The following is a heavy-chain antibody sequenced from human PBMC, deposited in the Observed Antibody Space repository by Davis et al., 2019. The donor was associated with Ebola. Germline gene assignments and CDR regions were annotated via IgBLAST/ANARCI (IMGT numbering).Heavy chain of an antibody. V-gene: IGHV4-61*01. Sequence: SETLSLTCTVSGGSVNSGTYYWSWIRQPPGKGLEWIGEINHSGSTNYNPSLKSRVTISVDTSKNQFSLKLSSVTAADTAVYYCARAMVQGVPYYYGMDVWGQGTTVTVSS. CDR3: ARAMVQGVPYYYGMDV. CDR1: GGSVNSGTYY. D-gene: IGHD3-10*01. CDR2: INHSGST. J-gene: IGHJ6*02.